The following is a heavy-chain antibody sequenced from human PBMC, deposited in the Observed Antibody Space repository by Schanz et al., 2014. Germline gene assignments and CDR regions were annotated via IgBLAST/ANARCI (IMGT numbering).Heavy chain of an antibody. CDR1: GFTFSSYG. J-gene: IGHJ2*01. CDR2: IRYDGSNK. D-gene: IGHD2-21*01. Sequence: VPLVESGGGVVQPGGSLRLSCAASGFTFSSYGMHWVRQAPGKGLEWVAFIRYDGSNKYYADSVKGRFTISRDNSKNTLYLQMNSLSADDTAVYYCAKGQGAVINNWYFDLWGRGTLVTVSS. V-gene: IGHV3-30*02. CDR3: AKGQGAVINNWYFDL.